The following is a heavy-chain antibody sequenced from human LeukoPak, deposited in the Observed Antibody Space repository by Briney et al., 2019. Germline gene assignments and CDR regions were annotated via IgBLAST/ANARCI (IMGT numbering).Heavy chain of an antibody. D-gene: IGHD6-19*01. J-gene: IGHJ5*02. CDR3: ARHLMPVAATPRSWFDP. Sequence: SETLSLTCTVSGGSISDSSYYWGWVRQPPGKGLEWLGNIFYSGTTHYNPSLKSRVTISVDTSKNQFSLRLSSVTAADTAIFYCARHLMPVAATPRSWFDPWGQGTLVTVSS. CDR1: GGSISDSSYY. CDR2: IFYSGTT. V-gene: IGHV4-39*01.